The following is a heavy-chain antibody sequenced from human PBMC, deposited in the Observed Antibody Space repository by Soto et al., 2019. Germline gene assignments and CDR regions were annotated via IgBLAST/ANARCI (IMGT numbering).Heavy chain of an antibody. V-gene: IGHV1-18*01. J-gene: IGHJ4*02. CDR3: ARDWSAEVLPDY. CDR2: ISTYNGNT. CDR1: GYTFTIFG. Sequence: ASVKVSCKASGYTFTIFGISWVRQAPGQGLEWMGWISTYNGNTQFAQKFQDRVTMTTDTSTNTAYMDLRSLTSDDTAVYYCARDWSAEVLPDYWGQGTLVTVSS. D-gene: IGHD3-10*01.